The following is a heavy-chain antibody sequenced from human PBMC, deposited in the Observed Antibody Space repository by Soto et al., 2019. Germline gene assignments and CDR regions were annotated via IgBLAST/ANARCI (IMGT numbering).Heavy chain of an antibody. Sequence: QVQLVQSGAEVKKPGSSVKVSCKASGGTFSSYTISWVRQAPGQGLEWMGRIIPILGIANYAQKFQGRVTITAVKSTSTAYMELSSLRSEDTAVYYCARGDYDSSGYYDYWGQGPLVTVSS. V-gene: IGHV1-69*02. CDR1: GGTFSSYT. CDR2: IIPILGIA. CDR3: ARGDYDSSGYYDY. J-gene: IGHJ4*02. D-gene: IGHD3-22*01.